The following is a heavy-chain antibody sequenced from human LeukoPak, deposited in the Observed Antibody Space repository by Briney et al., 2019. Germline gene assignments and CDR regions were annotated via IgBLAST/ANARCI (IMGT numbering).Heavy chain of an antibody. Sequence: ASVKVSCKASGYTFTGYYMHWLRQAPGQGLEWMGWINPNSGGTNDAQKFQGRVTMTRDTSISTAYMELSRLRSDDTAVYYCARATKPPYYYDSSGYYTTRPLGYWGQGTLVTVSS. D-gene: IGHD3-22*01. J-gene: IGHJ4*02. CDR3: ARATKPPYYYDSSGYYTTRPLGY. CDR2: INPNSGGT. CDR1: GYTFTGYY. V-gene: IGHV1-2*02.